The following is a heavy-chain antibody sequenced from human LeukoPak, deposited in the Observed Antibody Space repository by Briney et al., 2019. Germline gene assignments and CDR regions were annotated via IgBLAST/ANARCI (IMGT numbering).Heavy chain of an antibody. CDR3: ARQGGRWAFFYY. CDR1: GYSFTTYW. CDR2: IYPDDSDT. V-gene: IGHV5-51*01. D-gene: IGHD6-19*01. J-gene: IGHJ4*02. Sequence: GESLKISCTGSGYSFTTYWIGWVRQLPGKGLEWMGIIYPDDSDTKYSPSFQGQVTISADKSISTAYLQWSSLKASDTAMYYCARQGGRWAFFYYWGQGTLVTVSS.